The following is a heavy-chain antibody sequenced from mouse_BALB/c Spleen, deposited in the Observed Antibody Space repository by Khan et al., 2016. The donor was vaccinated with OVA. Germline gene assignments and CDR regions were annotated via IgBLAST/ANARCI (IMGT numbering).Heavy chain of an antibody. V-gene: IGHV1S137*01. CDR2: ISTYYGDV. CDR1: GYTSTDYA. Sequence: QVQLQQSGAELVRPGVSVKISCKGSGYTSTDYAMHWAKQSHAKSLEWIGVISTYYGDVDYSQKFKGKATMTVDRSSSTDYMELARLTAEDSAIYYWARGGKFAYWGQGTLFTVTA. D-gene: IGHD1-1*02. CDR3: ARGGKFAY. J-gene: IGHJ3*01.